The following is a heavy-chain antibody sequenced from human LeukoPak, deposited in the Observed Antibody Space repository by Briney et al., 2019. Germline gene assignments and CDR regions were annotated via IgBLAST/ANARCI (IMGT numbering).Heavy chain of an antibody. CDR1: GGSXXSDY. CDR3: ARLSGYSSGHYYSDY. CDR2: IYYRGST. V-gene: IGHV4-59*01. Sequence: LSLTCTVSGGSXXSDYXXWIRQPPGKGLEWIGYIYYRGSTNYNPSLKSRVTISVDTSKNQFSLKLSSVTAADTAVYYCARLSGYSSGHYYSDYWGQGTLVTVSS. J-gene: IGHJ4*02. D-gene: IGHD3-22*01.